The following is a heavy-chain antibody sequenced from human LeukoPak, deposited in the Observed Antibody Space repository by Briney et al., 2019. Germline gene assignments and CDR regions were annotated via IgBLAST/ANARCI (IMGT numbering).Heavy chain of an antibody. J-gene: IGHJ6*04. CDR1: GFTFNTYS. CDR3: AKSTRAVMAMMDV. V-gene: IGHV3-21*01. CDR2: ISSRSSYI. Sequence: GGSLRLSCAASGFTFNTYSMNWARQAPGKGLEWVSSISSRSSYIYHADSVKGRFTISRDNAKNSLFLQMNSLRAEDTAVYFCAKSTRAVMAMMDVWGKGTTVTVSS. D-gene: IGHD3-16*01.